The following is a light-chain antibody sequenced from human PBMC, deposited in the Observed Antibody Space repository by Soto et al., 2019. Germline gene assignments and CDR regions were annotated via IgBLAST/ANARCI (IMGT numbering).Light chain of an antibody. CDR2: GAS. CDR1: QSVSSSY. CDR3: QQYGSSPRFT. Sequence: EIGLTQSPGTLSLSPGERATLSCRASQSVSSSYLAWYQQKPGQAPRLLIYGASSRATGIPDRFSGSGSGKDFTLTISRLEPKDFAVYYCQQYGSSPRFTFGPGTKVDIK. V-gene: IGKV3-20*01. J-gene: IGKJ3*01.